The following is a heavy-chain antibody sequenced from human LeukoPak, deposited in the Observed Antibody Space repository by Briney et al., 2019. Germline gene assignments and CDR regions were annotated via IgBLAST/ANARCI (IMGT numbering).Heavy chain of an antibody. D-gene: IGHD3-10*01. CDR2: LSAYNGNT. CDR3: AREANGEWLETQDY. V-gene: IGHV1-18*01. J-gene: IGHJ4*02. Sequence: ASVKVSCKASGYTFTSYGISWVRQAPGQGLEWMGWLSAYNGNTNYAQKLQGRVTMTTDTSTSTAYMELRSLRSDDTAVYYCAREANGEWLETQDYWGQGTLVTVSS. CDR1: GYTFTSYG.